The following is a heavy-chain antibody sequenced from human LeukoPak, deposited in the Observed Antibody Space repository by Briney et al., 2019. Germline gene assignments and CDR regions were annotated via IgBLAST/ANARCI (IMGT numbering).Heavy chain of an antibody. CDR1: GGSISSYY. CDR2: IYYSGST. Sequence: PSETLSLTCTVSGGSISSYYWSWIRQPPGKGLEWIGYIYYSGSTNYNPSLKSRVTISVDTSKNQLSLKLSSVTAADTAVYYCARDHFWSGYYKQDYYYYYMDVWGKGTTVTVSS. V-gene: IGHV4-59*01. D-gene: IGHD3-3*02. CDR3: ARDHFWSGYYKQDYYYYYMDV. J-gene: IGHJ6*03.